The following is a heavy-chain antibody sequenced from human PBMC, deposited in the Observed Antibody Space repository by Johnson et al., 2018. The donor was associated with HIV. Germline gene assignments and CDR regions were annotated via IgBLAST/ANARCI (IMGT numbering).Heavy chain of an antibody. D-gene: IGHD6-19*01. Sequence: QVQLVESGGGLVQPGGSLRLSCAASGFTFDEYDMSWVRQAPGKGLEWVAVISYDGTHKYYADSVKGRFTISRDNIKNTLYLQMNSLRAEDTAVYYCAREPGLVAAFDIWGQGTMVTVSS. J-gene: IGHJ3*02. CDR3: AREPGLVAAFDI. V-gene: IGHV3-30-3*01. CDR1: GFTFDEYD. CDR2: ISYDGTHK.